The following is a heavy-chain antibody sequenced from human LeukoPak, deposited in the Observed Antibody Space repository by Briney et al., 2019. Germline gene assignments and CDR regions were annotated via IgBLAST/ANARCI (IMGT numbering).Heavy chain of an antibody. CDR3: ARGGDFWSGYGYYGMDV. D-gene: IGHD3-3*01. CDR1: GYTFTSYG. J-gene: IGHJ6*02. V-gene: IGHV1-18*01. CDR2: TSAYNGNT. Sequence: ASVKVSCKASGYTFTSYGISWVRQAPGQGLEWMGWTSAYNGNTNYAQKLQGRVTMTTDTSTSTAYMELRSLRSDDTAVYYCARGGDFWSGYGYYGMDVWGQGTTVTVSS.